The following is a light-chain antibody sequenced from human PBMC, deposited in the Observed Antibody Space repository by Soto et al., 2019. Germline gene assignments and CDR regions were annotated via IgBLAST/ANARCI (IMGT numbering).Light chain of an antibody. J-gene: IGKJ1*01. CDR2: AAS. Sequence: DIQMTQSPSSLSASVGDRVTITCRASQNIDNYLNWYQHKPGKAPKLLIYAASSLQGGVPSRFRGSGYGTDFTLTISSLQPDDFESYYCQQSYSSPETFGQGTKVE. CDR3: QQSYSSPET. V-gene: IGKV1-39*01. CDR1: QNIDNY.